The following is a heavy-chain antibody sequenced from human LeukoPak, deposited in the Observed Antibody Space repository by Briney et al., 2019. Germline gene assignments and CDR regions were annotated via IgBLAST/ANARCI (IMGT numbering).Heavy chain of an antibody. CDR1: GGSISSYY. D-gene: IGHD6-19*01. CDR3: ARHREWLVLHFDY. CDR2: IYYSGST. V-gene: IGHV4-59*08. Sequence: LVKPSETLSLTCTVSGGSISSYYWSWIRQPPGKGLEWIGYIYYSGSTNYNPSLKSRVTISVDTSKNQFSLKLSSVTAADTAVYYCARHREWLVLHFDYWGQGTLVTVSS. J-gene: IGHJ4*02.